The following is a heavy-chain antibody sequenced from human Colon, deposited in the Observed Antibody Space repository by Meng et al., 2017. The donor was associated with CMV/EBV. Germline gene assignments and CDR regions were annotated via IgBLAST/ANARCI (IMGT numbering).Heavy chain of an antibody. CDR2: INPDGGGT. J-gene: IGHJ5*02. CDR3: ARDRPFIKLRNWFDP. D-gene: IGHD2-15*01. V-gene: IGHV1-46*01. CDR1: GYTFTDYY. Sequence: ASVKVSCKASGYTFTDYYLHWVRQAPGQGLEWMGTINPDGGGTDYAESFQGRVTMTRDTSTSTVYMELFNLRSEDTAVYYCARDRPFIKLRNWFDPWGQGTLVTVSS.